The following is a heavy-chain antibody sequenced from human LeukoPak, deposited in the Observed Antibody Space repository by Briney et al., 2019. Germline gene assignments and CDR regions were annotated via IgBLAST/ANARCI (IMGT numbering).Heavy chain of an antibody. J-gene: IGHJ4*02. CDR2: INPDRGGT. D-gene: IGHD2-2*01. CDR1: VYNFTGFY. Sequence: ASVKVSCKASVYNFTGFYIHWVRQAPGQGLEWMGWINPDRGGTNYAQKFQGRVTLTRDTSINTAYMELSGLTSDDTAVYYCVREDFVVIPAAMRGDYWGQGTLVIVSS. CDR3: VREDFVVIPAAMRGDY. V-gene: IGHV1-2*02.